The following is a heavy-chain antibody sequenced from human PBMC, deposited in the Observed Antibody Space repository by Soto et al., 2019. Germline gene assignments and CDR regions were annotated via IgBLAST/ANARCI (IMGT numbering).Heavy chain of an antibody. D-gene: IGHD2-2*01. CDR1: GGTFSSYA. V-gene: IGHV1-69*12. CDR3: ARGCISTSCYPPPFGMDV. J-gene: IGHJ6*02. CDR2: IIPIFGTA. Sequence: QVQLVQSGAEVKKPGSSVKVSCKASGGTFSSYAISWVRQAPGQGLEWMGGIIPIFGTANYAQKFQGRVTITADESKSTAYMELSSLRSEDTAVYYCARGCISTSCYPPPFGMDVWGQGTTVTVSS.